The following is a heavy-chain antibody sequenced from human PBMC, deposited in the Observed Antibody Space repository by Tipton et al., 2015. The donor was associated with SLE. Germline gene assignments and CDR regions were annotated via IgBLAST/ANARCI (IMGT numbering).Heavy chain of an antibody. V-gene: IGHV4-4*02. J-gene: IGHJ2*01. Sequence: TLSLTCAVSRGSITSTNWRNWVRQSPGKGLEWIGEIYYGGNTNYNPSLKSRVTISVDKSKDEISLTLTSVTAADTAVYYCARDHEAQGYFDLWGRGTLVTVSS. CDR2: IYYGGNT. CDR1: RGSITSTNW. CDR3: ARDHEAQGYFDL.